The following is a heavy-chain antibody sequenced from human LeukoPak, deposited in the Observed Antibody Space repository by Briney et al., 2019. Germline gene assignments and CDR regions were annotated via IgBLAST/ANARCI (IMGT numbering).Heavy chain of an antibody. CDR2: IYYSGST. D-gene: IGHD1-26*01. V-gene: IGHV4-59*08. J-gene: IGHJ4*02. Sequence: SETLSLTCNVSGGSISDYYWNWIRQPPGQELEWIGYIYYSGSTNYNPSLQSRVTISVDTSKNQLSLKLTSVTAADTALYYCARLEQAYYSDYWGQGTLVTVSS. CDR1: GGSISDYY. CDR3: ARLEQAYYSDY.